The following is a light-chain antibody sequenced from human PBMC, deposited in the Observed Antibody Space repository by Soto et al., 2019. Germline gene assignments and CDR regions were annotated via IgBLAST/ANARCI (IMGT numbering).Light chain of an antibody. Sequence: QAVVTQPASVSGSPGQSITISCTGTSSDVGGYNYVSWYQQHPGKAPKLMIYDVNNRPSGVSNRFSGSKSGNTASLTISGLQAEDEADYYCTSYTTSDTLVVFGGGTQLTVL. CDR2: DVN. CDR1: SSDVGGYNY. V-gene: IGLV2-14*01. J-gene: IGLJ2*01. CDR3: TSYTTSDTLVV.